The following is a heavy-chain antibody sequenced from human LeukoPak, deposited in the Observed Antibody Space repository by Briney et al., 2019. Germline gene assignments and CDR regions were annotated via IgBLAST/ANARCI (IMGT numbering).Heavy chain of an antibody. D-gene: IGHD2-15*01. Sequence: ASVKVSCKASGYTFTSYDINWVRQATGQGLEWMGWINPNSGGTNYAQKFQGWVTMTRDTSISTAYMELSRLRSDDTAVYYCARDLRYCSGGSCYVCGMDVWGQGTTVTVSS. J-gene: IGHJ6*02. CDR1: GYTFTSYD. CDR2: INPNSGGT. V-gene: IGHV1-2*04. CDR3: ARDLRYCSGGSCYVCGMDV.